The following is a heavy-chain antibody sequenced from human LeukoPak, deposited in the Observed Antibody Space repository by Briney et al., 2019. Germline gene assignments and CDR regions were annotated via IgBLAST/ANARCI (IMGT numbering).Heavy chain of an antibody. CDR2: INSNSGDT. CDR3: VRVSLSPLLPIDY. Sequence: WASVKVSCKASGYTFTAYYLHWVRQAPGQGLEWMGWINSNSGDTNSAQKFQGRVTLTRDTSITTAYMEMSSLSSDDTAVYYCVRVSLSPLLPIDYWGQGTLVTVSS. D-gene: IGHD2-15*01. J-gene: IGHJ4*02. V-gene: IGHV1-2*02. CDR1: GYTFTAYY.